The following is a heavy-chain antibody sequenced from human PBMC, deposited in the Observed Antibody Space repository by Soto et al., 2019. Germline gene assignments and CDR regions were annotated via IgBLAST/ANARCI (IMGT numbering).Heavy chain of an antibody. CDR3: ARGEIVVVVAAMGMAAFDI. CDR1: GGSFSGYY. J-gene: IGHJ3*02. Sequence: QVQLQQWGAGLLKPSETLSLTCAVYGGSFSGYYWSWIRQPPGKGLEWIGEINHSGSTNYNPSLKSRVTISVDTSKNQFSLQLSSVTAADTAVYYCARGEIVVVVAAMGMAAFDIWGQGTMVTVSS. V-gene: IGHV4-34*01. D-gene: IGHD2-15*01. CDR2: INHSGST.